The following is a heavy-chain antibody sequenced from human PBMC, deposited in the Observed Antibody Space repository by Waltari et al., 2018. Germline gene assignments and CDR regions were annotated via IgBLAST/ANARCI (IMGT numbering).Heavy chain of an antibody. J-gene: IGHJ4*02. Sequence: EVQLVEFGGGLVQPGGLLRLPAAAYGFTFSNSWRDWFRQAPGKGLEWVANIKPDGSESHYIDSVQGRFTVSRDNTQNLLYLQMNTLRVDDTAVYYCSLSLNSWGQGTLVTVSP. CDR1: GFTFSNSW. V-gene: IGHV3-7*01. CDR2: IKPDGSES. CDR3: SLSLNS.